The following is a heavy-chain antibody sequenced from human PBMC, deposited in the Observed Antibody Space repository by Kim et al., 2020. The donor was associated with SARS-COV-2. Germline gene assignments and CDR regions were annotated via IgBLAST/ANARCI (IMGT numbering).Heavy chain of an antibody. V-gene: IGHV1-46*01. D-gene: IGHD6-13*01. J-gene: IGHJ4*02. CDR2: INPSGGST. Sequence: ASVKVSCKASGYTFTSYYMNWVRQAPGQGLEWMGIINPSGGSTSYAQKLQGRVTMTRDTSTSTVYMELSSLRSEDTAVYYCASDCSSWSRLRDYYFDYWGQGTLHTVSS. CDR3: ASDCSSWSRLRDYYFDY. CDR1: GYTFTSYY.